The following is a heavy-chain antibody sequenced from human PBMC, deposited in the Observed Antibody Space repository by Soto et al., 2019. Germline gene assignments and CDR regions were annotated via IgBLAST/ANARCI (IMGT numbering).Heavy chain of an antibody. CDR1: GFTFSNAW. CDR3: TTIGWGGWLGMDV. CDR2: IKSKTDGETT. Sequence: EVQLVESGGGLVKPGGSLRLSCAASGFTFSNAWMSWVRQAPGKGLEWVGRIKSKTDGETTDYAAPVKGRFTISRDDSKNTLYLQMNSLKTEDTAVYYWTTIGWGGWLGMDVWGQGTTVTVSS. V-gene: IGHV3-15*01. J-gene: IGHJ6*02. D-gene: IGHD3-16*01.